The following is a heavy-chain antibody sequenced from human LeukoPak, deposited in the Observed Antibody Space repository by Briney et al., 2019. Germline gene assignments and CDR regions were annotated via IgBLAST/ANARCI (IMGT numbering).Heavy chain of an antibody. CDR3: ARDQTHFDWLYYYYYMDV. CDR2: IYTSGST. CDR1: GGSISSGGYY. Sequence: TLSLTCTVSGGSISSGGYYWSWIRQPAGKGLEWIGRIYTSGSTNYNPSLKSRVTISVDTSKNQFSLKLSSVTAADTAVYYCARDQTHFDWLYYYYYMDVWGKGTTVTVSS. V-gene: IGHV4-61*02. J-gene: IGHJ6*03. D-gene: IGHD3-9*01.